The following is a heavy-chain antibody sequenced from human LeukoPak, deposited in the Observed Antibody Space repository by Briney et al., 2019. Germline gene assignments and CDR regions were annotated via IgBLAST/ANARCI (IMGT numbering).Heavy chain of an antibody. CDR2: IHYSRTT. D-gene: IGHD5-12*01. V-gene: IGHV4-39*01. J-gene: IGHJ4*02. CDR1: GGSISSGSHH. Sequence: PSETLSLTCTVSGGSISSGSHHWGWFRQSPGKGLEWIGSIHYSRTTYHNPSLNSRVTISEVTSKNQFSLQLNSVTAADTAVYYCARHDGRGGATMGALDSWGQGFLVTVSS. CDR3: ARHDGRGGATMGALDS.